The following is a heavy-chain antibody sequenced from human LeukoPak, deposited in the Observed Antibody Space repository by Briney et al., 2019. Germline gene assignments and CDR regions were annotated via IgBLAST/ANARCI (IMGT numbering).Heavy chain of an antibody. CDR3: ARGSSSWYIDY. CDR1: GGSISSYY. Sequence: PSETLSLTCTVSGGSISSYYWSWIRQPPGKGLDWIGYIYYSGSTNYNPSLKSRVTISVDTSKNQFSLKLSSVTAADTAVYYCARGSSSWYIDYWGQGTLVTVSS. CDR2: IYYSGST. D-gene: IGHD6-13*01. V-gene: IGHV4-59*01. J-gene: IGHJ4*02.